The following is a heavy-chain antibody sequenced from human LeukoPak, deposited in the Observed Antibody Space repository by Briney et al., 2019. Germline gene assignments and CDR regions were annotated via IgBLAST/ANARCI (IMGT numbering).Heavy chain of an antibody. Sequence: SQTLSLTCTVSGGSISSGGYYWSWTRQHPGKGLVWIGYIYYSGSPYYHPSLKSRVTISLDTSKNQFSLKLSSVTAADTAVYYCARWAMVRNYHFDYWGQGTLVTVSS. CDR3: ARWAMVRNYHFDY. CDR1: GGSISSGGYY. J-gene: IGHJ4*02. CDR2: IYYSGSP. D-gene: IGHD3-10*01. V-gene: IGHV4-31*03.